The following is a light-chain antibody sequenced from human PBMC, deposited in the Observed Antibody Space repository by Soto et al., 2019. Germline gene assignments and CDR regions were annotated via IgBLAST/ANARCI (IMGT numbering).Light chain of an antibody. CDR2: DAS. Sequence: EIVMSQSPATLSVSPGEGATVSCRASQSVSSHLAWYQHNPGQAPRLLFYDASTRATGIPARFSGSGSGTEFTLTISSLQSEDFAVYYCQHCHGWPITFGQGTRLEIK. CDR1: QSVSSH. V-gene: IGKV3-15*01. J-gene: IGKJ5*01. CDR3: QHCHGWPIT.